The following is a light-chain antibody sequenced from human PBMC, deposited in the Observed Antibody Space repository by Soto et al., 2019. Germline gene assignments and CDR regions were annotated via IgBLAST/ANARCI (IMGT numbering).Light chain of an antibody. V-gene: IGKV1-5*03. Sequence: DIQMTQSPSTLSGSVGDRVTITCRASQTISSWLAWYQQKPGKAHKLLIYKASTLKSGVPSRFSGSGSGTEFTLTIRSLQPDDFATYYCKKYNSAPVAFGQGTKVDIK. CDR1: QTISSW. CDR2: KAS. CDR3: KKYNSAPVA. J-gene: IGKJ1*01.